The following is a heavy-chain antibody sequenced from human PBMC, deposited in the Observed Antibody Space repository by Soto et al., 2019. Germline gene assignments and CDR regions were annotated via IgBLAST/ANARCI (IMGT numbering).Heavy chain of an antibody. D-gene: IGHD6-6*01. J-gene: IGHJ4*02. CDR1: GFTFSNAW. Sequence: EVQLVESGGGLVKPGGSLSLSCAASGFTFSNAWMSWVRQAPGKGLEWVGRIKSKTDGGTTDYAAPVKGRFTISRDDSKNTLYLQMNSLKTEDTAVYYSATATEEQLVRDYWGQGTLVTVSS. CDR3: ATATEEQLVRDY. CDR2: IKSKTDGGTT. V-gene: IGHV3-15*01.